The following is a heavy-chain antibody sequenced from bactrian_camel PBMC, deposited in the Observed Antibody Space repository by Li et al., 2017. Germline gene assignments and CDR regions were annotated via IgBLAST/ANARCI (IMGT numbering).Heavy chain of an antibody. J-gene: IGHJ6*01. V-gene: IGHV3S63*01. CDR2: VYIGVDTTYNT. CDR3: AADRFGCLSGRTALDSTTAFGY. D-gene: IGHD3*01. Sequence: HVQLVESGGGSVQAGGSLRLSCAASGYAYTAISMARFRQAPGKEREGVACVYIGVDTTYNTYYTDSVKGRFTVSQDNAKDTVHLQMNRLKPEDTAMYYCAADRFGCLSGRTALDSTTAFGYWGQGTQVTVS. CDR1: GYAYTAIS.